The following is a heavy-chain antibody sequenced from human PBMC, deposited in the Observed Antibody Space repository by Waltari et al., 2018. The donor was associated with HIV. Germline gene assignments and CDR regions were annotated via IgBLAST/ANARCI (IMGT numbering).Heavy chain of an antibody. V-gene: IGHV3-15*01. CDR2: IKTKCDGGAT. J-gene: IGHJ4*02. Sequence: EVQLVESGGDLLKPGGCLRLSCAASGFNLNRLRMSWVRQAPGKGLEWVGRIKTKCDGGATDYAAAVKGRFTISRDDSKNTVYLQMNSLKIEDTAVYYCTSEEDYGSGSHFDYWGQGTLVTVSS. D-gene: IGHD3-10*01. CDR3: TSEEDYGSGSHFDY. CDR1: GFNLNRLR.